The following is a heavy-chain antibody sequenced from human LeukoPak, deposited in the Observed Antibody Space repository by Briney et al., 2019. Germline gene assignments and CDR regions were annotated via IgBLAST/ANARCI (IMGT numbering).Heavy chain of an antibody. CDR1: RFTFSSYD. D-gene: IGHD3-22*01. Sequence: GGSLRLSCAASRFTFSSYDMSWVRQAPGKGLEWVSDIRASGGSTYYADSVKGWFTISRDNYKNTLYLQMNSLRAEGTAVYYCAKDRLPLSSAYYYLPFDYGGQGTLVTVP. CDR3: AKDRLPLSSAYYYLPFDY. J-gene: IGHJ4*02. CDR2: IRASGGST. V-gene: IGHV3-23*01.